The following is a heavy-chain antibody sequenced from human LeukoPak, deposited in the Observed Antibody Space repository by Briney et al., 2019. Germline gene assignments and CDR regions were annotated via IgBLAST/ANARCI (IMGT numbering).Heavy chain of an antibody. D-gene: IGHD3-22*01. Sequence: PGRSLRLSCAASGFTFSHYALHWVRQAPGKGLEWVALIGHDGADKYYADSVKGRFLISRDNSKNMLFLQMNSLIIEDTAVYYCARNSDYYDYSPQSVWGQGTLVIAS. CDR1: GFTFSHYA. V-gene: IGHV3-30*04. J-gene: IGHJ4*02. CDR2: IGHDGADK. CDR3: ARNSDYYDYSPQSV.